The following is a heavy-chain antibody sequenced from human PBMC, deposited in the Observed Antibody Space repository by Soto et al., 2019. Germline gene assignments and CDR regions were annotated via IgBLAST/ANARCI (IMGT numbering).Heavy chain of an antibody. CDR1: GGSISSCDYY. CDR3: ARDEGQPQLVRSPQ. Sequence: SETLSLTCTVSGGSISSCDYYWSWIRQPPGKGLEWIGYSYYSGSTYYNPSLKSRVTISVDTSKNHFYLNLSSVTAADTAVYYCARDEGQPQLVRSPQWGQGTLVTVSS. J-gene: IGHJ4*02. CDR2: SYYSGST. D-gene: IGHD6-13*01. V-gene: IGHV4-30-4*01.